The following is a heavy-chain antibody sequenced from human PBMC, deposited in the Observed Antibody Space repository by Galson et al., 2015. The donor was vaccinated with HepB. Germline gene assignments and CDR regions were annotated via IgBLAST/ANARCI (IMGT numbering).Heavy chain of an antibody. CDR3: ARGRDREVTANFDH. V-gene: IGHV3-7*03. J-gene: IGHJ4*02. Sequence: SLRLSCAVSGFTYSNYWMSWVRQAPGRGLEWVANIKYDGSEKYYVRSVEGRFTVSRDNAQNSLYLHMSSLRAEDTGVYYCARGRDREVTANFDHWGQGALVSFSS. CDR1: GFTYSNYW. CDR2: IKYDGSEK. D-gene: IGHD2-21*02.